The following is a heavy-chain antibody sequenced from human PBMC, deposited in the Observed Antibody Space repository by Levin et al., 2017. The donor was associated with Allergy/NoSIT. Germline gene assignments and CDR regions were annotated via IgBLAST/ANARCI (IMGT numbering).Heavy chain of an antibody. CDR3: ARSDSANLLGSYLVY. J-gene: IGHJ4*02. CDR1: GFTFDDYG. D-gene: IGHD3-16*02. CDR2: INWNGGST. Sequence: GGSLRLSCAASGFTFDDYGMSWVRQAPGKGLEWVSGINWNGGSTGYADSVKGRFTISRDNAKNSLYLQMNSLRAEDTALYYCARSDSANLLGSYLVYWGQGTLVTVSS. V-gene: IGHV3-20*04.